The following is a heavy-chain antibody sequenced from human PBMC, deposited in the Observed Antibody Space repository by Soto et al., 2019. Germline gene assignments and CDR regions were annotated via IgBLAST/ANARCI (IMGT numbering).Heavy chain of an antibody. J-gene: IGHJ5*02. CDR2: INSDGSST. V-gene: IGHV3-74*01. CDR3: ARSNYDYGVFDP. D-gene: IGHD4-17*01. Sequence: EVQLVESGGGLVQPGGSLRLSCAASGFTFSSYWMHWVRQAPGKGLVWVSRINSDGSSTSYADSVKGRFTISRDNAKNTLYLQMNSLRAEDTAEYYCARSNYDYGVFDPWGQGTLVTVSS. CDR1: GFTFSSYW.